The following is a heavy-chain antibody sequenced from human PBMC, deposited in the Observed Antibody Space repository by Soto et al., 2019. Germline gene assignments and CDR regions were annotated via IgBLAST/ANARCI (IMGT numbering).Heavy chain of an antibody. CDR3: ARGGVYCNAGSCPYNWFDP. CDR2: ISPYNGNT. D-gene: IGHD2-15*01. Sequence: QVQLVQSGTEVKKPGASVKVSCKTSGYTFTNYGITWVRQAPGQGLEWMGWISPYNGNTNYAQNLQGRVSMTTDTSTSTAYMELRSLGSDDTAVYYCARGGVYCNAGSCPYNWFDPWGQGTLVTVSS. J-gene: IGHJ5*02. CDR1: GYTFTNYG. V-gene: IGHV1-18*01.